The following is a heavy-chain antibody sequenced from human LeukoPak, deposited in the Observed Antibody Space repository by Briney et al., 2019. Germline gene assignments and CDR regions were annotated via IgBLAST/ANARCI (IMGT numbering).Heavy chain of an antibody. J-gene: IGHJ4*02. CDR2: ISSSSSYI. CDR3: ASGPRGVVAIY. D-gene: IGHD2-21*01. CDR1: GFTFSSYG. Sequence: LVESGGGVVQPGRSLRLSCAASGFTFSSYGMHWVRQAPGKGLEWVSSISSSSSYIYYADSVKGRFTISRDNAKNSLYLQMNSLRAEDTAVYYCASGPRGVVAIYWGQGTLVTVSS. V-gene: IGHV3-21*01.